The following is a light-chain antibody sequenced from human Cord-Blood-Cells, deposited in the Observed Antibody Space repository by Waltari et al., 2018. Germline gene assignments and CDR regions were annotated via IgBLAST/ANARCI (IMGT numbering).Light chain of an antibody. Sequence: QSALTQPASVSGSPGQSITISCTGTSSDVGSYNLVSWYQQHPGKAPKLMIYEGSKRPSGFSNRFSGSKSGNTASLTISGLQAEDEADYYCCSYAGSSTEVFGTGTKVTVL. V-gene: IGLV2-23*01. CDR3: CSYAGSSTEV. CDR2: EGS. CDR1: SSDVGSYNL. J-gene: IGLJ1*01.